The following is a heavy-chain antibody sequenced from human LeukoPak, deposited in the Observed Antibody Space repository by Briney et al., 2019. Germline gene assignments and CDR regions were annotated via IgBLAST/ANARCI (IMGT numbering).Heavy chain of an antibody. Sequence: GGSLRLSCAASGFTFSSYGMHWVRQAPGKGLEWVAVIWYDGSNKYYADSVKGRFTISRDNSKNTLYLQMNSLRAEDTAVYYRARNRGPYLASFDYWGQGTLVTVSS. CDR1: GFTFSSYG. J-gene: IGHJ4*02. CDR3: ARNRGPYLASFDY. CDR2: IWYDGSNK. V-gene: IGHV3-33*01. D-gene: IGHD1-14*01.